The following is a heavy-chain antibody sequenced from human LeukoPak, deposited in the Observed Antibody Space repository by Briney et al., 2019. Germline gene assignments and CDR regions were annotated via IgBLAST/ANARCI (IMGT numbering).Heavy chain of an antibody. CDR3: ARDAYCGGDCYSGDFDY. J-gene: IGHJ4*02. V-gene: IGHV3-66*01. CDR2: IYSGGST. Sequence: GGSLRLSCAASGFTVSSNYMSWVRQAPGKELEWVSVIYSGGSTYYADSVKGRFTISRDNSKNTLYLQMNSLRAEDTAVYYCARDAYCGGDCYSGDFDYWGQGTLVTVSS. D-gene: IGHD2-21*02. CDR1: GFTVSSNY.